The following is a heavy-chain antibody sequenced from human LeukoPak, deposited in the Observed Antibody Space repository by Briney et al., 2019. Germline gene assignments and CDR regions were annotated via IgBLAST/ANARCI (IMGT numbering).Heavy chain of an antibody. J-gene: IGHJ4*02. CDR1: GFTFSSYA. CDR2: IPYDGRNK. Sequence: GGSLRLSCVAPGFTFSSYAMHWVRQAPGKGLEWVAVIPYDGRNKYYADSVKGRFTISRDNTRNTLYLQMNSLRVEDTAVYYCARDRAWNYFDYWGQGTLVTVSS. V-gene: IGHV3-30*04. D-gene: IGHD3-3*01. CDR3: ARDRAWNYFDY.